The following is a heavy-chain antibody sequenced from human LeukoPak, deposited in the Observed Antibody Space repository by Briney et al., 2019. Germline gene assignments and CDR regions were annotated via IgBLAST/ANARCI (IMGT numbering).Heavy chain of an antibody. J-gene: IGHJ4*02. CDR3: AREESTRYYYDSSGYSWYFDY. CDR2: IKQDGSEK. Sequence: GGSLKLSCAASGFTFSSYWMSWVRQAPGKGLEWVANIKQDGSEKYCVDSVKGRFTISRDNAKNSLYLQMNSLRAEDTAVYYCAREESTRYYYDSSGYSWYFDYWGQGTLVTVSS. D-gene: IGHD3-22*01. V-gene: IGHV3-7*01. CDR1: GFTFSSYW.